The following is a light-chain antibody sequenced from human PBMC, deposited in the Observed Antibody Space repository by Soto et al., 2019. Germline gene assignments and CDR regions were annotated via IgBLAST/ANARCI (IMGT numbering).Light chain of an antibody. J-gene: IGKJ4*01. Sequence: DIKMTQSPSILSASAGDRATLSCRASQGISGYLAWYQQKPGKAPKLLIYATSTLPSGIPARFSGSGSGTEFTLTLSSLLPEDFATYYCQQFNSCPLTFGGGTKVEIK. V-gene: IGKV1-9*01. CDR1: QGISGY. CDR3: QQFNSCPLT. CDR2: ATS.